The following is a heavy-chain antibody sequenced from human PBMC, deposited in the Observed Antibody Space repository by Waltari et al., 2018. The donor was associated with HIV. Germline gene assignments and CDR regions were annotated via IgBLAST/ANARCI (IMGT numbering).Heavy chain of an antibody. J-gene: IGHJ6*02. V-gene: IGHV4-34*01. Sequence: QVQLQQWGAGLLKPSETLSLTCAVYGGSFSGFYWSWIRQPPGKGLEWIGEISHSGGTKYNLSLKSRVTLSVDTSKNQFSLKLHSVTAADTGVYYCARAHIVAPQGYCHYYVVDVWGRGTTVTISS. CDR2: ISHSGGT. D-gene: IGHD5-12*01. CDR1: GGSFSGFY. CDR3: ARAHIVAPQGYCHYYVVDV.